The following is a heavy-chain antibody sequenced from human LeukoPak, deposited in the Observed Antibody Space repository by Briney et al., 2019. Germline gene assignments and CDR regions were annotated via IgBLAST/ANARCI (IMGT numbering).Heavy chain of an antibody. CDR1: GGYISRDY. CDR3: ARKNDYYDSSGNYLDAFDI. V-gene: IGHV4-59*01. Sequence: PSETLSRTGSGSGGYISRDYWSWIRQPPGKGLEWIGYIYHSGSTTYNPSLKSRVTISVDKSKNQFSLRLTSVTAADTAVYYCARKNDYYDSSGNYLDAFDIWGQGTMVTVSS. J-gene: IGHJ3*02. CDR2: IYHSGST. D-gene: IGHD3-22*01.